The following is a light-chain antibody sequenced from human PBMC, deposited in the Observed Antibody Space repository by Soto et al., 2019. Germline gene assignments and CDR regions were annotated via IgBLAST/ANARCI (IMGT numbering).Light chain of an antibody. V-gene: IGLV2-14*01. CDR1: MRDVGAYNL. CDR3: SAYTARSTLV. CDR2: EVR. Sequence: QSVLTQAASVSGCAGQSITISCSGTMRDVGAYNLVSWYQQHPGTAPKLIIYEVRNRPSGISSRFSGSRSGNTASLTISGLQPEDEGDYYCSAYTARSTLVFGGGTKVTAL. J-gene: IGLJ3*02.